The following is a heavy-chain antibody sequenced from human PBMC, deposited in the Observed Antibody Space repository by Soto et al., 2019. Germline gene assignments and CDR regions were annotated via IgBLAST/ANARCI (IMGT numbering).Heavy chain of an antibody. J-gene: IGHJ4*02. CDR2: SRNKAKSYST. Sequence: EVQVVESGGGLVQPGGSLRLSCAASGLTFSDYYMDWVRQAPGKGLEWVGRSRNKAKSYSTEYAASVKGRFTISRDGSKDSVYLEMNSLKTEDTAVYYCAVDVVGTGSYWGQGTLVTVTS. D-gene: IGHD5-12*01. CDR3: AVDVVGTGSY. CDR1: GLTFSDYY. V-gene: IGHV3-72*01.